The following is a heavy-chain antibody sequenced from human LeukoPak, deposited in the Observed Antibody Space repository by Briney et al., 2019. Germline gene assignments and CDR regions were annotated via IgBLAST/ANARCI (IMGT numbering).Heavy chain of an antibody. V-gene: IGHV1-2*02. Sequence: VASVKVSCTASGYTFTGYYIHWVRQAPGQGLEWMGWINPNSGGTNYAQKFQGRVTMTRDTSISTAYMELSRLRSDDTAVYYCARVSGNMNYVWGSYRVASRVSWFDPWGQGTLVTVSS. CDR3: ARVSGNMNYVWGSYRVASRVSWFDP. CDR1: GYTFTGYY. D-gene: IGHD3-16*02. J-gene: IGHJ5*02. CDR2: INPNSGGT.